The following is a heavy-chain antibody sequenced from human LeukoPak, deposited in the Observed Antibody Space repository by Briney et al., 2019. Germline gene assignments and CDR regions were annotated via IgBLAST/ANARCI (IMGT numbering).Heavy chain of an antibody. CDR3: ARDFGARGWFDY. Sequence: SGGSLRLSCAASGFTFSSYSMNWVRQAPGKGLEWVSYINSSNSTIYYAHSVKGRFTISRDNAKNSLYLQMNSLRAEDTAVYYCARDFGARGWFDYWGQGTLVTVSS. CDR2: INSSNSTI. V-gene: IGHV3-48*01. CDR1: GFTFSSYS. J-gene: IGHJ4*02. D-gene: IGHD6-19*01.